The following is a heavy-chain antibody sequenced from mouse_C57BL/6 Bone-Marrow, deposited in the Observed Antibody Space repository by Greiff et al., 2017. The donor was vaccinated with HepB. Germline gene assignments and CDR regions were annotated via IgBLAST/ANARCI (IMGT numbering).Heavy chain of an antibody. CDR2: IYPGSGNT. CDR3: ARHDYEDY. CDR1: GYTFTDYY. Sequence: VQLQQSGAELVRPGASVKLSCKASGYTFTDYYINWVKQRPGQGLEWIARIYPGSGNTYYNEKFKGKATLTAEKSSSTAYMQLSSLTSEDSAVYFCARHDYEDYWGQGTTLTVSS. J-gene: IGHJ2*01. V-gene: IGHV1-76*01. D-gene: IGHD2-4*01.